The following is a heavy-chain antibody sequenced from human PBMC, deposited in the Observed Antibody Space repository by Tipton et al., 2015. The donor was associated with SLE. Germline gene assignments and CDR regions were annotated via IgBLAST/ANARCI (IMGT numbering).Heavy chain of an antibody. CDR3: ARAYAGDVDY. J-gene: IGHJ4*02. D-gene: IGHD2-2*01. Sequence: TLSLTCAVYGGSFSGYYWSWIRQPPGKGLEWIGEINHSGSTNYNPSLKSRVTTSVDTSKNQFSLKLSSVTAADTAVYYCARAYAGDVDYWGQGTLVTVSS. CDR2: INHSGST. V-gene: IGHV4-34*01. CDR1: GGSFSGYY.